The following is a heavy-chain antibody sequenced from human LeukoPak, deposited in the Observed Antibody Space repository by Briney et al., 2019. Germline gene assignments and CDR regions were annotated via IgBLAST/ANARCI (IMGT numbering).Heavy chain of an antibody. J-gene: IGHJ3*02. CDR3: ARAGGAGEHAFDI. CDR1: GFTFSSYW. V-gene: IGHV3-7*03. Sequence: GGSLRLSCAASGFTFSSYWTSWVRQAPGKGLEWVANIKQDGSEKYYVDSLKGRFTISRDSAKNSLYLQMNSLRAEDTALYYCARAGGAGEHAFDIWGQGTMVTVSS. D-gene: IGHD7-27*01. CDR2: IKQDGSEK.